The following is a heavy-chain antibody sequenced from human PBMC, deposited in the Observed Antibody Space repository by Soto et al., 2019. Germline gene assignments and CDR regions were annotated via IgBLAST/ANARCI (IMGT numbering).Heavy chain of an antibody. CDR3: ARAQYLFGTSEVYWFDP. V-gene: IGHV4-30-4*01. CDR1: GGSISSGDYY. CDR2: IYYSGST. J-gene: IGHJ5*02. Sequence: ASETLSLTCTVSGGSISSGDYYWSWIRQPPGKGLEWIGYIYYSGSTYYNPSLKSRVTISVDTSKNQFSLKLSSVTAADTAVYYCARAQYLFGTSEVYWFDPWGQGTLVTVSS. D-gene: IGHD1-1*01.